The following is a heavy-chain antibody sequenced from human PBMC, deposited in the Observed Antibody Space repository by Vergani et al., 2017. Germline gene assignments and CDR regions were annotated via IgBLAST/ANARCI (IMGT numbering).Heavy chain of an antibody. J-gene: IGHJ4*02. V-gene: IGHV4-31*03. CDR3: ARMGGYXECDAFRIGYFDS. CDR1: GDFISSGVYY. D-gene: IGHD2-2*01. CDR2: IYSTGST. Sequence: QVQLQESGPGLVKPSQTLTLTCSVSGDFISSGVYYWNWIRQHPGKGLEWIGYIYSTGSTHHNPSLRRRINMSVDTSKNQFSLKLNSVTAADTAMYYCARMGGYXECDAFRIGYFDSWGPGSLVTVSS.